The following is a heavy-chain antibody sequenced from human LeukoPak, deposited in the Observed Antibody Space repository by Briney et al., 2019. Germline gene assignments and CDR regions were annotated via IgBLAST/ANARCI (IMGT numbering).Heavy chain of an antibody. J-gene: IGHJ6*02. Sequence: SETLSLTCTVSGVSLSSYYWSWIRQPPGKGLEWVGYIYYSGSTNYNPSLMSRVSISVDTSKNQFPLKLISVPAADTAVYYCVRQLVVNYYYYGIDIWGQGATVTVSS. CDR1: GVSLSSYY. V-gene: IGHV4-59*08. CDR2: IYYSGST. D-gene: IGHD3-22*01. CDR3: VRQLVVNYYYYGIDI.